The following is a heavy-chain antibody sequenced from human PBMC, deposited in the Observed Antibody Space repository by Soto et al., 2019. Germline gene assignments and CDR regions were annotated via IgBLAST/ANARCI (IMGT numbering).Heavy chain of an antibody. CDR2: IYYSGST. D-gene: IGHD3-9*01. Sequence: SETLSLTCTVSGGSVSSGSYYWSWIRQPPGKGLEWIGYIYYSGSTNYNPSLKSRVTISVDTSKNQFSLKLSSVTAADTAVYYCARGHYDVLTGYYSYLIDYWGQGTLVTVSS. CDR3: ARGHYDVLTGYYSYLIDY. J-gene: IGHJ4*02. V-gene: IGHV4-61*01. CDR1: GGSVSSGSYY.